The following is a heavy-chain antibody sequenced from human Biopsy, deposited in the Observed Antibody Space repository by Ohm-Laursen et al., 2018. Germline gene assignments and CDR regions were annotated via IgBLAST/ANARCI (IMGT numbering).Heavy chain of an antibody. CDR3: TKWSGGYSYSSL. V-gene: IGHV3-49*03. CDR2: IRSIGSGGTT. Sequence: SLRLSCSASGFNFGDLGMGWLRQVPGKGLECVSLIRSIGSGGTTEYAESVKGRFTVSRDDSKSLTYLQMSSLKIEDTGIYYCTKWSGGYSYSSLWGRGTLVTVSS. D-gene: IGHD5-18*01. CDR1: GFNFGDLG. J-gene: IGHJ4*02.